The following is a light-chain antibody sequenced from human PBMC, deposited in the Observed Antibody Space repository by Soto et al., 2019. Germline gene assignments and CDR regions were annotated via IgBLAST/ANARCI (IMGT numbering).Light chain of an antibody. V-gene: IGKV1-33*01. J-gene: IGKJ3*01. CDR1: QDISNY. CDR3: QHYDNLPFT. CDR2: DAS. Sequence: DIQMTQSPSSLSASVGDRVTITCQASQDISNYLNWYQQKPGKAPKLLIYDASNLETGVPSRFSGSGSGTDFPFTISSLQPEDIATYYCQHYDNLPFTFGPGTKVDIK.